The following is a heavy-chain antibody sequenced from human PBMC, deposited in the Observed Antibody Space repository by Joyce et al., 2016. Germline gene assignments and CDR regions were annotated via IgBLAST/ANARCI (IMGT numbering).Heavy chain of an antibody. Sequence: QLQLQESAPGLVRPSETLSLTCAVSGGSVRYSSYYWGWFRQSPGKGLEWIGSIYYSGNTYNNPSLKNRVSISVDPSKNQFSLRLTSVTAADTAIYFCAGSTALVTPFDSWGQGILVTVSS. V-gene: IGHV4-39*01. D-gene: IGHD4-23*01. CDR3: AGSTALVTPFDS. J-gene: IGHJ4*02. CDR2: IYYSGNT. CDR1: GGSVRYSSYY.